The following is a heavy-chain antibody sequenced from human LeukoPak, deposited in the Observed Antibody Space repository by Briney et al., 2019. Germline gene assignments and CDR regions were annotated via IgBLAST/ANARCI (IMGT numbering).Heavy chain of an antibody. CDR2: INSDGSTT. D-gene: IGHD1-26*01. CDR3: AMRYSGYVEY. Sequence: GGSLRLSCAASGFSFSSSWMHWVRQAPGKGLVWVSRINSDGSTTDYADSVKGRFTISRDNAKSTLYLQMNSLRAEDTAVYYCAMRYSGYVEYWGQGTLVSVSS. CDR1: GFSFSSSW. J-gene: IGHJ4*02. V-gene: IGHV3-74*01.